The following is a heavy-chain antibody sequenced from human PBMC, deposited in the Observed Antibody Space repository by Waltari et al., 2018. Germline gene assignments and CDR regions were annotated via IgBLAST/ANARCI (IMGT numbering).Heavy chain of an antibody. V-gene: IGHV1-2*06. Sequence: QVQLVQSGAEVKKPGHSVKVSCKASGYTFTGYSVHWVRQAPGQGLEWMGRISPNSGGTDFAQKFQDRVTMSRDTSISTAYMELSRLRFDDTAVYYCARDHNWGSDYWGQGTLVTVSS. CDR1: GYTFTGYS. D-gene: IGHD1-1*01. J-gene: IGHJ4*02. CDR3: ARDHNWGSDY. CDR2: ISPNSGGT.